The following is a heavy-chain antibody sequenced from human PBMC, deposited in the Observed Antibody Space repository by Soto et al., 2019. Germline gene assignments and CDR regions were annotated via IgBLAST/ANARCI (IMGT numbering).Heavy chain of an antibody. Sequence: QVQLVQSGAEVKKPGSSVKVSCKASGGTFSSYAISWVRQAPGQGLEWMGGIIPIFGTANYAQKFQGRVTITADEYTSTAYMELSSLRSEDTAVYYCARATRPYCTNGVCPFDPWGQGTLVTVSS. V-gene: IGHV1-69*01. J-gene: IGHJ5*02. CDR2: IIPIFGTA. D-gene: IGHD2-8*01. CDR1: GGTFSSYA. CDR3: ARATRPYCTNGVCPFDP.